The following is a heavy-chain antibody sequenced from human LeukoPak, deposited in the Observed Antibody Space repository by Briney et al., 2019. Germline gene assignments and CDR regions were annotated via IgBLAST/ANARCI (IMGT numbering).Heavy chain of an antibody. Sequence: GSLRLSCAASGFTFSSYEMNLFRQAPGKGLEWVSYISSSGSTIYYADSVKGRFTISRDNAKNSLYLQMNSLRAEDTAVYYCARDTSSSIAARPSNFDYWGQGTLVTVSS. CDR3: ARDTSSSIAARPSNFDY. V-gene: IGHV3-48*03. CDR2: ISSSGSTI. D-gene: IGHD6-6*01. J-gene: IGHJ4*02. CDR1: GFTFSSYE.